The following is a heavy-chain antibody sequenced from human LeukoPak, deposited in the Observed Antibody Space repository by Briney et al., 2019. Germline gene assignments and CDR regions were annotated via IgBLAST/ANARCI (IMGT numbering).Heavy chain of an antibody. CDR1: GGSISSGGYS. Sequence: SETLSLTCAVSGGSISSGGYSWSWIRQPPGKGLEWIGYIYHSGSTYYNPSLKSRVTISVDRSKNQFSLKLSSVTAADTAVYYCARGYYYDSSGYYPPYYYYYGMDVWGQETTVTVSS. V-gene: IGHV4-30-2*01. D-gene: IGHD3-22*01. CDR3: ARGYYYDSSGYYPPYYYYYGMDV. CDR2: IYHSGST. J-gene: IGHJ6*02.